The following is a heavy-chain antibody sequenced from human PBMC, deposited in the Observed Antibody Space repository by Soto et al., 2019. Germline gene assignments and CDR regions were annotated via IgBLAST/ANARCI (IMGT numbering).Heavy chain of an antibody. Sequence: TGGSLRLSCAASGFIFSNYGMHWVRQAPGKGLEWVAVISYDGSNKYYADSVKGRFTISRDNSKNTLYLQMNSLRAEDTAVYYCAKGDYIAVADWEAFDIWGQGTMVTVSS. J-gene: IGHJ3*02. V-gene: IGHV3-30*18. CDR2: ISYDGSNK. CDR1: GFIFSNYG. D-gene: IGHD6-19*01. CDR3: AKGDYIAVADWEAFDI.